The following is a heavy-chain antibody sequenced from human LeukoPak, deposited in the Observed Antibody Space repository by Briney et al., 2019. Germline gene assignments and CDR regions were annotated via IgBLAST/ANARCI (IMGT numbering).Heavy chain of an antibody. V-gene: IGHV4-31*03. CDR1: GGSISSGGYY. Sequence: SETLSLTCTVSGGSISSGGYYWSWIRQHPGKGLEWIGYIYYSGSTYYNPSLKSRVTISVDTSKSQFSLKLSSVTAADTAVYYCARERGGMVRLDYWGQGTLVTVSS. CDR2: IYYSGST. J-gene: IGHJ4*02. D-gene: IGHD3-10*01. CDR3: ARERGGMVRLDY.